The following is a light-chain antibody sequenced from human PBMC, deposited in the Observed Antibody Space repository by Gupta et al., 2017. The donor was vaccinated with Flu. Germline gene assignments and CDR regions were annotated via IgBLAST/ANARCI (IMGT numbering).Light chain of an antibody. CDR3: QSADNSGTYPWV. J-gene: IGLJ3*02. CDR1: ALPKQY. Sequence: YELTQPTTITVPPGQTASITCSGDALPKQYSYWHQQKAGQAPIVMIFKDSERPAGISEVFSGSSAATIVTLTINNVQAEDEADYDGQSADNSGTYPWVFGGGTKLTVL. CDR2: KDS. V-gene: IGLV3-25*02.